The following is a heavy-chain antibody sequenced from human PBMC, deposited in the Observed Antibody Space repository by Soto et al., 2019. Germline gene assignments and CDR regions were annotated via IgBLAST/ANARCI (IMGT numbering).Heavy chain of an antibody. CDR3: ANRIAAAGSVEYYYYGMDV. CDR1: GFTFSSYA. V-gene: IGHV3-23*01. CDR2: ISGSGGST. J-gene: IGHJ6*02. D-gene: IGHD6-13*01. Sequence: SGGSLRLSCAASGFTFSSYAMSWVRQAPGKGLEWVSAISGSGGSTYYADSVKGRFTISRDNSKNTLYLQMNSLRAEDTAVYYCANRIAAAGSVEYYYYGMDVWGQGTTVTVSS.